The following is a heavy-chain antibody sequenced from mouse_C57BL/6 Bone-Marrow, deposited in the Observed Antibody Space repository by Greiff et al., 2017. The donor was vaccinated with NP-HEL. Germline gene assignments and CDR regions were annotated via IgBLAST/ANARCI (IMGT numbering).Heavy chain of an antibody. CDR1: GYTFTSYD. CDR2: IYPRDGST. D-gene: IGHD1-1*01. Sequence: QVQLQPSGPELVKPGASVKLSCKASGYTFTSYDINWVKQRPGQGLEWIGWIYPRDGSTKYNEKFKGKATLTVDTSSSTAYMELHSLTSEDSAVYFCASPLYYGSSYAWFAYGGQGTLVTVSA. V-gene: IGHV1-85*01. J-gene: IGHJ3*01. CDR3: ASPLYYGSSYAWFAY.